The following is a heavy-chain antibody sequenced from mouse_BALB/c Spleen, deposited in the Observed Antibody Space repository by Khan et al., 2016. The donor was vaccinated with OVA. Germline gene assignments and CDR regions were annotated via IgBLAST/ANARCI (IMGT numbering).Heavy chain of an antibody. CDR1: GYSITSGYG. D-gene: IGHD1-2*01. CDR3: ARTARIKY. CDR2: ISYSGGP. Sequence: EVQLQESGPGLVKPSQSLSLTCTVTGYSITSGYGWNWIRQFPGNKREWMGYISYSGGPTYNPSLKSRISITRDTSKNQFFLQLNSVTTEDTATYYCARTARIKYWGQGTTLTVSS. J-gene: IGHJ2*01. V-gene: IGHV3-2*02.